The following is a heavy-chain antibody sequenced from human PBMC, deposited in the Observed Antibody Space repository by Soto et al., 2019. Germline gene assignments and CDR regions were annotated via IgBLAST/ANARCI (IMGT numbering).Heavy chain of an antibody. D-gene: IGHD6-6*01. V-gene: IGHV1-58*01. J-gene: IGHJ5*02. CDR2: IVVGSGNT. CDR1: GFTFTSSA. Sequence: ASVKVSCKASGFTFTSSAVQWVRQARGQRLEWIGWIVVGSGNTNYAQNFQERVTITRDMSTSTACMELSSLRSDDTAVYYCAAAKYSSSSAAFDPWGQGTLVTVSS. CDR3: AAAKYSSSSAAFDP.